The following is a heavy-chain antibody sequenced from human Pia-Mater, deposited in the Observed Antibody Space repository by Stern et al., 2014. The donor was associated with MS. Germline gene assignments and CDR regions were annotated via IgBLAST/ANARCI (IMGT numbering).Heavy chain of an antibody. D-gene: IGHD2-21*02. V-gene: IGHV1-69*06. CDR2: IIPLFGTA. J-gene: IGHJ6*02. Sequence: QVPLVESGAELKKPGSSVKVSCKASGGTFSSYGISWVRQAPGQGLEWMGGIIPLFGTANYARRFQGRVTMTADISTSTAYMELSSLRSEDTAVYYCARDGDFGSNYGMDVWGQGTTVTVAS. CDR3: ARDGDFGSNYGMDV. CDR1: GGTFSSYG.